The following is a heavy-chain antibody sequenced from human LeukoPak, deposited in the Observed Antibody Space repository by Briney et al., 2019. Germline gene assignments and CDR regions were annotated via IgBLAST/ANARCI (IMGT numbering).Heavy chain of an antibody. D-gene: IGHD3-22*01. V-gene: IGHV1-46*01. Sequence: ASVKVSCKASGYTFTSYYTHWVRQAPGQGLEWMGIINPSGGSTSYAQKFQGRVTMTEDTSTDTAYMELSSLRSEDTAVYYCATRSGYYPYFDYWGQGTLVTVSS. CDR3: ATRSGYYPYFDY. CDR1: GYTFTSYY. CDR2: INPSGGST. J-gene: IGHJ4*02.